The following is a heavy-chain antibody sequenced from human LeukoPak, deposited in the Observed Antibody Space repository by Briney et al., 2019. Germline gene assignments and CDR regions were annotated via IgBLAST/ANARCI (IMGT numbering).Heavy chain of an antibody. Sequence: GRSLRLSCAASGFTFDDYAMHWVRQAPGKGLEWVSGISWNSGSIGYADSVKGRFTISRDNSKNSLYLQMNSLRTEDTALYYCAKGTVVVIGPLDYWGQGTLVTVSS. CDR1: GFTFDDYA. CDR3: AKGTVVVIGPLDY. J-gene: IGHJ4*02. D-gene: IGHD3-22*01. V-gene: IGHV3-9*01. CDR2: ISWNSGSI.